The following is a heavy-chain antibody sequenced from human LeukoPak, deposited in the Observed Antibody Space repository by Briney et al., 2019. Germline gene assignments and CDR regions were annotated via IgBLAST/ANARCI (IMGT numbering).Heavy chain of an antibody. V-gene: IGHV1-2*06. Sequence: ASVKVSCKGSGYIFPDYYIYWVRQAPGQGLEWMGRINPNSGDTNYAQKFRGRVTMTRDTSISTVYMELSRLRSDDTAVYYCARDGGYCSSGTICYSRAEYYYYGMDVWGQGTTVTVSS. J-gene: IGHJ6*02. CDR3: ARDGGYCSSGTICYSRAEYYYYGMDV. CDR1: GYIFPDYY. CDR2: INPNSGDT. D-gene: IGHD2-2*01.